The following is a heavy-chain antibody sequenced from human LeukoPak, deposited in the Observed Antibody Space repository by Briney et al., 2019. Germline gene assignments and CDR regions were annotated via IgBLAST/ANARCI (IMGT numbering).Heavy chain of an antibody. CDR3: AKGGLSYFDY. CDR2: IWSDGSDR. Sequence: GGPLRLSCAASGFTFSSYGMHWVRQAPGKGLEWVAVIWSDGSDRNYAGSVRGRFTISRDNSKDTLSLLINSLRAEDTAIYYCAKGGLSYFDYWGQGTLVTASS. V-gene: IGHV3-33*06. D-gene: IGHD3-16*01. J-gene: IGHJ4*02. CDR1: GFTFSSYG.